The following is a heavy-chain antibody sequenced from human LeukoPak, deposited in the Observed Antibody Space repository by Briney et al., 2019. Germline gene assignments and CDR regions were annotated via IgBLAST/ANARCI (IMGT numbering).Heavy chain of an antibody. D-gene: IGHD1-26*01. CDR3: ARVTSGARYNWFDA. Sequence: ASVKVSCKASGYTFTSYDINWVRQATGQGLEWMGYMSPSNGYAEFGPRFQGRVTMTRNTSTSTAYMELSSLRSEDTAVYYCARVTSGARYNWFDAWGPGTLVTVSS. CDR1: GYTFTSYD. J-gene: IGHJ5*02. CDR2: MSPSNGYA. V-gene: IGHV1-8*01.